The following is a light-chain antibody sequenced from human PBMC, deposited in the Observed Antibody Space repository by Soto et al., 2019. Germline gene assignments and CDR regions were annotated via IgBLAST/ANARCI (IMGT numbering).Light chain of an antibody. CDR2: EAS. Sequence: EIVLTQSPGTLSLSPGERVTLSCRASQTVSNSYLAWYQQKRGQAPRLLIFEASTRATGIPDRFSGSGSGTDFTLTISRLEPEDFAVYYCQLYGVSPKTFGQGTNVEVK. V-gene: IGKV3-20*01. CDR1: QTVSNSY. CDR3: QLYGVSPKT. J-gene: IGKJ1*01.